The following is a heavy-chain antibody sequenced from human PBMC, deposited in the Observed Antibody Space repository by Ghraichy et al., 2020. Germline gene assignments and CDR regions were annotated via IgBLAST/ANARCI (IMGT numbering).Heavy chain of an antibody. CDR1: GGSISSSNW. J-gene: IGHJ5*02. CDR2: IYHSGST. D-gene: IGHD4-17*01. V-gene: IGHV4-4*02. CDR3: ARERDYGDYSNWFDP. Sequence: SETLSLTCAVSGGSISSSNWWSWVRQPPGKGLEWIGEIYHSGSTNYNPSLKSRVTISVDKSKNQFSLKLSSVTAADTAVYYCARERDYGDYSNWFDPWGQGTLVTVSS.